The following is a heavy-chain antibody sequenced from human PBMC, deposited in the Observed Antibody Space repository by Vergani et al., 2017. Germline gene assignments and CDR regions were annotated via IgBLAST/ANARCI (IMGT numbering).Heavy chain of an antibody. CDR2: IWYDGSNK. V-gene: IGHV3-33*01. D-gene: IGHD3-3*01. Sequence: QVQLVESGGGVVQPGRSLRLSCAASGFTFSSYGMHWVRQAPGKGLEWVAVIWYDGSNKYYADSVKGRFTISRDNSKNTLYLQMNSLRAEDTAVYYWAREVSPPDFWSGYIGYYYYMDVWGKGTTVTVSS. CDR3: AREVSPPDFWSGYIGYYYYMDV. CDR1: GFTFSSYG. J-gene: IGHJ6*03.